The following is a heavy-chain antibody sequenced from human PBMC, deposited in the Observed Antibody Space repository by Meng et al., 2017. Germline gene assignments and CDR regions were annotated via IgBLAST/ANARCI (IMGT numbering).Heavy chain of an antibody. V-gene: IGHV3-7*01. CDR3: AKGVIGVVVAATPVYFDY. CDR1: GFTFSSYW. CDR2: IKQDGSEK. J-gene: IGHJ4*02. Sequence: GESLKISCAASGFTFSSYWMSWVRQAPGKGLEWVANIKQDGSEKYYVDSVKGRFTISRDNAKNSLYLQMNSLRAEDTAVYYCAKGVIGVVVAATPVYFDYWGQGTLVTVSS. D-gene: IGHD2-15*01.